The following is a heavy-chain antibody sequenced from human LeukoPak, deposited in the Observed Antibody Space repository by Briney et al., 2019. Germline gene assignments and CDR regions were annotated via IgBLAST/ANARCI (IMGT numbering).Heavy chain of an antibody. D-gene: IGHD3-3*01. CDR1: GFPFSSHG. J-gene: IGHJ4*02. CDR3: AKRKGHITIFGVAFDY. V-gene: IGHV3-23*01. Sequence: GSLRLSCAASGFPFSSHGMSWVRQAPGKGLEWVSGIIGGGGSTYYADSVKGRFTISGDNSRNTLFLQMNSLRAEDTAVYYCAKRKGHITIFGVAFDYWGQGTLVTVSS. CDR2: IIGGGGST.